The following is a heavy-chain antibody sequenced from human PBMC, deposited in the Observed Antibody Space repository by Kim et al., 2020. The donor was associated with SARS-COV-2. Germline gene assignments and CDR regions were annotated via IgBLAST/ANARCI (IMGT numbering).Heavy chain of an antibody. CDR2: IYYSGST. Sequence: SETLSLTYTVSGGSISSYYWSWIRQPPGKGLEWIGYIYYSGSTNYNPSLKSRVTISVDTSKNQFSLKLSSVTAADTAVYYCARGKTVTSDAFDIWGQGTMVTVSS. CDR1: GGSISSYY. D-gene: IGHD4-17*01. CDR3: ARGKTVTSDAFDI. V-gene: IGHV4-59*13. J-gene: IGHJ3*02.